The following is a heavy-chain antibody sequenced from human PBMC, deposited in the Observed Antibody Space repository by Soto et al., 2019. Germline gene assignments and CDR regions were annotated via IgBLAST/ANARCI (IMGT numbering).Heavy chain of an antibody. J-gene: IGHJ4*02. CDR2: ISTDNGNI. V-gene: IGHV1-18*01. Sequence: QVQLVQSGAEVKKPGASVKGSCKSSGYTFPSLGINWVRQAPGQGLEWLGWISTDNGNIDYAQKVQGRVSMTTDTSTTTAYMELRSLRSDDTAVYYCTISTSVMSGGWQLIDYWGQGTLVTVSS. CDR1: GYTFPSLG. D-gene: IGHD6-19*01. CDR3: TISTSVMSGGWQLIDY.